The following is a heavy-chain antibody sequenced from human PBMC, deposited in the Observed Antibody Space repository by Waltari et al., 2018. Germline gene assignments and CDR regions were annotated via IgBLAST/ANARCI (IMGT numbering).Heavy chain of an antibody. Sequence: QVHLVQSGAEVKEPGSSVKVSCQSSGDSFSKYEISWVRQAPGQGLEWMGGIIPIFGTSVYAQMFRGRVTITADESKTTAYMELSSLRSEDTALYYCALLHYGAGGDPWGQGTLVTVSS. CDR1: GDSFSKYE. CDR2: IIPIFGTS. D-gene: IGHD4-17*01. V-gene: IGHV1-69*12. CDR3: ALLHYGAGGDP. J-gene: IGHJ5*02.